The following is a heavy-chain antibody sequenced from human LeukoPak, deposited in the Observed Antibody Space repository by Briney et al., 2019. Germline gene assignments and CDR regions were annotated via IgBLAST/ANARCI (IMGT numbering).Heavy chain of an antibody. CDR1: GYTFTSYD. Sequence: ASVKVSCKASGYTFTSYDINWVRQATGQGHEWMGWMNPNSGNTGYAQKFQGRVTMTRNTSISTAYMELSSLRSEDTAVYYCARNYYDSSGYPDYWGQGTLVTVSS. CDR3: ARNYYDSSGYPDY. V-gene: IGHV1-8*01. J-gene: IGHJ4*02. CDR2: MNPNSGNT. D-gene: IGHD3-22*01.